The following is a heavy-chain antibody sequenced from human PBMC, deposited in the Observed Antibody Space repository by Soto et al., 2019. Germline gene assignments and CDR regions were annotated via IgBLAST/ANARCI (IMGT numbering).Heavy chain of an antibody. CDR1: GLTFGSRA. Sequence: VGSLRLACVASGLTFGSRAMSWVRQAPGEGLQWVATITDNGGDAKYADSVRGRFVISRDNSKKTLYLQMTSLTAEDSAMYFCARGSTESYPGSRIFDFWGRGTLVTVSS. CDR2: ITDNGGDA. CDR3: ARGSTESYPGSRIFDF. D-gene: IGHD3-10*01. J-gene: IGHJ4*02. V-gene: IGHV3-23*01.